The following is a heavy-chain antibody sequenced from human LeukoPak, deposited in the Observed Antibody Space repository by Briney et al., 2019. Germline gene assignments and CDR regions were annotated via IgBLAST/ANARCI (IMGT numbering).Heavy chain of an antibody. Sequence: PSETLSLTCAVYGGSFSGYYWSWIRQPPGKGLEWIGEINHSGSTNYNPSLKSRVTISVDTSKNQFSLKLSSVTAADTAVHYCARGHWYYYDSSGYYRKLYYFDYWGQGTLVTVSS. J-gene: IGHJ4*02. CDR2: INHSGST. CDR1: GGSFSGYY. CDR3: ARGHWYYYDSSGYYRKLYYFDY. V-gene: IGHV4-34*01. D-gene: IGHD3-22*01.